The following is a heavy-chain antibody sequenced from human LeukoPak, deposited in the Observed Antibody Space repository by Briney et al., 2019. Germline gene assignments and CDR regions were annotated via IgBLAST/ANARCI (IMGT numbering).Heavy chain of an antibody. V-gene: IGHV4-34*01. J-gene: IGHJ4*02. D-gene: IGHD3-3*01. CDR3: ARGRAPGYYDFWSGYFFFDY. Sequence: SETLSLSCAVYGGSFSGYYWSWIRQPPGKGLEWIGEINHSGSTNYNPSLKSRVTISVDTSKNQFSLKLSSVTAADTAVYYCARGRAPGYYDFWSGYFFFDYWGQGTLVTVSS. CDR1: GGSFSGYY. CDR2: INHSGST.